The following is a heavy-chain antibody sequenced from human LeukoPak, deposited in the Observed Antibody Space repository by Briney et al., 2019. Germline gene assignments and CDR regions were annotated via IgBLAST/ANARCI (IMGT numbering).Heavy chain of an antibody. CDR1: GFTFSSYG. CDR3: AKVGDYDILTGYYLSGAFDI. CDR2: IRYDGSNK. Sequence: GGSLRLSCAASGFTFSSYGMHWVRQAPGKGLEWVAFIRYDGSNKYYADSVKGRFTISRDNSKNTLYLQMNSLRAEDTAVYYGAKVGDYDILTGYYLSGAFDIWGQGTMVTVSS. J-gene: IGHJ3*02. V-gene: IGHV3-30*02. D-gene: IGHD3-9*01.